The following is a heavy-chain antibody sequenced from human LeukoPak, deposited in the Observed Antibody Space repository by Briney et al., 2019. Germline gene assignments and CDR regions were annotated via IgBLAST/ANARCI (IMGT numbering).Heavy chain of an antibody. J-gene: IGHJ4*02. Sequence: SETLSLTCTVSGRSISSHYWSWIRQPPGKGLEWIGYIYYSGSTNFNPSLKSPVPPSLDTSKNQFSLKLHSVPAADTAVYYCARMGGYSGYATHWGQGTRVTVAS. V-gene: IGHV4-59*08. CDR2: IYYSGST. D-gene: IGHD5-12*01. CDR1: GRSISSHY. CDR3: ARMGGYSGYATH.